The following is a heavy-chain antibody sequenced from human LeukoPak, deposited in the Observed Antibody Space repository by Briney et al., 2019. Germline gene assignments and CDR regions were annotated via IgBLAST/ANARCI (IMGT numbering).Heavy chain of an antibody. V-gene: IGHV1-69*05. CDR2: IIPIFGTA. J-gene: IGHJ4*02. Sequence: ASVKVSCKASGGTLSSYAISWVRQAPGQGLEWMGGIIPIFGTANYAQKFQGRVTITTDESTSTAYMELSSLRSEDTAVYYCARAVSYYYDSSGYYSYYFDYWGQGTLVTVSS. CDR3: ARAVSYYYDSSGYYSYYFDY. D-gene: IGHD3-22*01. CDR1: GGTLSSYA.